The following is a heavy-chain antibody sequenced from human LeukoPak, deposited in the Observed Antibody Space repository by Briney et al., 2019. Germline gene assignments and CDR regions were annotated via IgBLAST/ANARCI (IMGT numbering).Heavy chain of an antibody. CDR2: IIPIFGTA. Sequence: SVKVSCKASGGTFSSYAISWVRQAPGQGLEWMGGIIPIFGTANYAQKFQGRVTITADESTSTAYMELSSLRSEDTAVYYCARVLYHYYDSSGYSPAFRDYYYMDVWGKGTTVTISS. V-gene: IGHV1-69*13. CDR3: ARVLYHYYDSSGYSPAFRDYYYMDV. D-gene: IGHD3-22*01. CDR1: GGTFSSYA. J-gene: IGHJ6*03.